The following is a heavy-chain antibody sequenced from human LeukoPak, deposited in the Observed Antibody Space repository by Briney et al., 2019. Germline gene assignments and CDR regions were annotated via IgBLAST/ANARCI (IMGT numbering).Heavy chain of an antibody. CDR3: ARESGYSYGYDN. J-gene: IGHJ4*02. CDR1: GYTFTSYD. V-gene: IGHV1-8*01. CDR2: MNPNSGNT. Sequence: ASVKVSCKASGYTFTSYDINWVRQATGQGLEWMGWMNPNSGNTGYAQRFQGRVTMTGNTSINTAYMELSSLRSEDTAMYYCARESGYSYGYDNWGQGTLVTVSS. D-gene: IGHD5-18*01.